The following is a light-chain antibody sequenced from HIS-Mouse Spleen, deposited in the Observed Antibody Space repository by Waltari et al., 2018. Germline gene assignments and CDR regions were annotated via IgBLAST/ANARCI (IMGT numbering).Light chain of an antibody. Sequence: SYELTPPPSVSVSPGQTARITSPGDALPKKYAYWYQQKSGQAPVLVIYEDSKRPSGIPERFSGSSSGTMATLTISGAQVEDEADYYCYSTDSSGNHRVFGGGTKLTVL. V-gene: IGLV3-10*01. J-gene: IGLJ2*01. CDR3: YSTDSSGNHRV. CDR2: EDS. CDR1: ALPKKY.